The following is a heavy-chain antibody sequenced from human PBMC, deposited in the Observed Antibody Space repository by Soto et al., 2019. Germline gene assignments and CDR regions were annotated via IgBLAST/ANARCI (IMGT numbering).Heavy chain of an antibody. Sequence: AVGVKIDDFGMHCILQEKGKGLEWVSGIGWNSGSIGYADSVKGRFTISRDNAKNSLYLQMNSLRAEDTALYYCAKEIGGSLALLDYWGQGILVTV. CDR2: IGWNSGSI. CDR1: GVKIDDFG. V-gene: IGHV3-9*01. CDR3: AKEIGGSLALLDY. D-gene: IGHD2-15*01. J-gene: IGHJ4*02.